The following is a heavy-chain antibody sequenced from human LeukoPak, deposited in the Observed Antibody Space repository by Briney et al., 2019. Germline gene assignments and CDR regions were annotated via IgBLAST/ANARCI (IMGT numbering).Heavy chain of an antibody. J-gene: IGHJ4*02. Sequence: SETLSLTCTVSGGSISSSSYYWGWIRQPPGKGLEWIGYIYSSGSTNYNPSLKSRVTISVDTSKNQFSLRLSSVTAADTAVYFCARAGYSSGWPTNWGQGTLVTVSS. V-gene: IGHV4-61*05. CDR3: ARAGYSSGWPTN. D-gene: IGHD6-19*01. CDR1: GGSISSSSYY. CDR2: IYSSGST.